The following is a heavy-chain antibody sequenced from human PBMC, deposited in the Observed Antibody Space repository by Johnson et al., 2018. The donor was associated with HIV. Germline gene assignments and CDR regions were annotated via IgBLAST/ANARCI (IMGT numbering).Heavy chain of an antibody. D-gene: IGHD3-22*01. V-gene: IGHV3-30-3*01. Sequence: QVQLVESGGGVVQPGRSLRLSCAASGFNFNIYAMHWVRQAPGKGLEWVSVISYDGSNKYYADSVKGRFTISRDNSKNTLYLQMNSLRAEDTAVYYCARENSSGYHDAFDIWGQGTLVTVSS. J-gene: IGHJ3*02. CDR3: ARENSSGYHDAFDI. CDR1: GFNFNIYA. CDR2: ISYDGSNK.